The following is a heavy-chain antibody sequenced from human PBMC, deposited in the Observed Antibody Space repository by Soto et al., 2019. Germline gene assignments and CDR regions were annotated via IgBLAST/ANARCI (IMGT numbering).Heavy chain of an antibody. V-gene: IGHV1-58*01. CDR3: AAADDYVWGSYRYTLGAFDI. CDR2: IVVGSGNT. J-gene: IGHJ3*02. CDR1: GFTFTSSA. D-gene: IGHD3-16*02. Sequence: APVKVSCKASGFTFTSSAVQWVRQARGQRLEWIGWIVVGSGNTNYAQKFQERVTITRDMSTSTAYMELSSLRSEDTAVYYCAAADDYVWGSYRYTLGAFDIWGQGTMVTVSS.